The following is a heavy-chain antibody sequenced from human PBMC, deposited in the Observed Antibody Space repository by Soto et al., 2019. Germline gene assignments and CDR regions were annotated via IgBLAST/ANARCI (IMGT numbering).Heavy chain of an antibody. CDR3: ARAGDFGSGWLFTVY. D-gene: IGHD6-19*01. V-gene: IGHV3-48*02. J-gene: IGHJ4*02. Sequence: EVQLVESGGGLVQPGGSLRLSCAASGFTFSSYCMLWVRQAPGKGLEWLSYISSSSSTIYYADSVKGRFTVSRDNAKNSLYLQMNSLRDEDTAVYYCARAGDFGSGWLFTVYWGQGTLVTVSS. CDR2: ISSSSSTI. CDR1: GFTFSSYC.